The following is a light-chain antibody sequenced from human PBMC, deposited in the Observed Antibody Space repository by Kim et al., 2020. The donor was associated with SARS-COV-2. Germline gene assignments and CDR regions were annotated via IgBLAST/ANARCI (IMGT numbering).Light chain of an antibody. CDR1: QSISSW. CDR2: KAS. CDR3: KQYKSSPWT. J-gene: IGKJ1*01. Sequence: DIQMTQSPSTLSASVGDRVTITCRASQSISSWLAWYQQKPGKAPKLLIYKASSLESGVPSRFSGSGSGTEFTLTISSLQPDDFATYYCKQYKSSPWTFGQGTKVDIK. V-gene: IGKV1-5*03.